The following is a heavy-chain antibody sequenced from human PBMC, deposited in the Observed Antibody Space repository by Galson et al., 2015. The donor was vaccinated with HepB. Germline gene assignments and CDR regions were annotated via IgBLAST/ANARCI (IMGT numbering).Heavy chain of an antibody. CDR1: GFTFSSYG. Sequence: SLRLSCAASGFTFSSYGMHWVRQAPGKGLEWVAVIWYDGSIKYYADSVKGRFTISRDNSKNTLYLQMNSLRAEDTAVYYCATDGARGYSSGWYADYSSQGTLVTAAS. J-gene: IGHJ4*02. V-gene: IGHV3-33*01. D-gene: IGHD6-19*01. CDR3: ATDGARGYSSGWYADY. CDR2: IWYDGSIK.